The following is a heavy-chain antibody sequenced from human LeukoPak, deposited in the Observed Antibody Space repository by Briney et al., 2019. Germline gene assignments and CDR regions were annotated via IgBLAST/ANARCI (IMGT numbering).Heavy chain of an antibody. CDR1: GFTFGSYT. Sequence: GGSLRLSCAASGFTFGSYTMNWVRQAPGKGLEWVSSISSSSSYIYYADSMKGRFTISRDNAKNSLYLQLNSLTAEDTAVYYFGREPFRRSWVIDYWGQGTLVTVSS. V-gene: IGHV3-21*01. J-gene: IGHJ4*02. CDR2: ISSSSSYI. D-gene: IGHD4-23*01. CDR3: GREPFRRSWVIDY.